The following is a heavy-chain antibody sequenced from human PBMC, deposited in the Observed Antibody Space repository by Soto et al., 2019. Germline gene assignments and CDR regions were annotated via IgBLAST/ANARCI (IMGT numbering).Heavy chain of an antibody. V-gene: IGHV1-69*08. CDR3: ARDLIAAAARYYGMDV. CDR1: GGTFSSYT. CDR2: IIPILGIA. J-gene: IGHJ6*01. D-gene: IGHD6-13*01. Sequence: VQLVQSGAEVKKPGSSVKVSCKASGGTFSSYTISWVRQAPGQGLEWMGRIIPILGIANYAQKFQGRVTITADKSTSTAYMELSSLRSEDTAVYYCARDLIAAAARYYGMDVWGQGTTVTVSS.